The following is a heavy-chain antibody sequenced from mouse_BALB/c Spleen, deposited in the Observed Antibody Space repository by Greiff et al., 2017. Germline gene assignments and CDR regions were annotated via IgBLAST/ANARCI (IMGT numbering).Heavy chain of an antibody. D-gene: IGHD2-1*01. J-gene: IGHJ3*01. Sequence: EVKLVESGGGLVQPGGSLKLSCAASGFTFSSYTMSWVRQTPEKRLEWVAYISNGGGSTYYPDTVKGRFTISRDNAKNTLYLQMSSLKSEDTAMYYCARHGGNYEYWCAYWGQGTLVTVSA. V-gene: IGHV5-12-2*01. CDR1: GFTFSSYT. CDR3: ARHGGNYEYWCAY. CDR2: ISNGGGST.